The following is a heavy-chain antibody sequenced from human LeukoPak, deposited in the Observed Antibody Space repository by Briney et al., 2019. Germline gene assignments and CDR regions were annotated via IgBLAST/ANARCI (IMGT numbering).Heavy chain of an antibody. J-gene: IGHJ4*02. CDR2: IYPGDSDT. D-gene: IGHD6-13*01. CDR3: ARYQEAYSSSWSY. V-gene: IGHV5-51*01. CDR1: GYSFTSYW. Sequence: GESLKISCKGYGYSFTSYWIGWVRQMPGKGLEWVGIIYPGDSDTRYSPSFQGQVTISADKSISTAYLQWSSLKASDTAMYYCARYQEAYSSSWSYWGQGTLVTVSS.